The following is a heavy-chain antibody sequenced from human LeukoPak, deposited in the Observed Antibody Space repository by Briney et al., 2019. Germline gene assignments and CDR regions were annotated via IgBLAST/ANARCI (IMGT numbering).Heavy chain of an antibody. CDR3: AGDTTYVGGND. CDR2: ISSSSSTI. J-gene: IGHJ4*02. CDR1: GFTFSSYS. V-gene: IGHV3-48*04. D-gene: IGHD1-26*01. Sequence: PGGSLRLSCAASGFTFSSYSMNWVRQAPGKGLEWVSYISSSSSTIYYADAVKGRFTISRDNAKNSLYLQMNSLRAEDTAVYYCAGDTTYVGGNDWGQGTLVTVSS.